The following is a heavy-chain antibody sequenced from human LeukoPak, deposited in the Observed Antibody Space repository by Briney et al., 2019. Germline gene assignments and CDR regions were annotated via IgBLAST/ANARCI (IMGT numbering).Heavy chain of an antibody. CDR1: GGSFSGYY. CDR3: ARSRIGQQLTTNWFDP. D-gene: IGHD6-13*01. J-gene: IGHJ5*02. Sequence: SETLSLTCAVYGGSFSGYYWSWIRQPPGKGLEWIGEINHSGSTNYNPSLKSRVTISVDTSKNQFSLKLSSVTAADTAVYYCARSRIGQQLTTNWFDPWGQGTLVTVSS. CDR2: INHSGST. V-gene: IGHV4-34*01.